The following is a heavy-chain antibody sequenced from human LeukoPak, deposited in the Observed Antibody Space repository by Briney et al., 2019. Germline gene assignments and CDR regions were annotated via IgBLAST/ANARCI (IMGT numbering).Heavy chain of an antibody. CDR1: GFTFSSYA. CDR3: AKVGLSGSYGGFDY. Sequence: PGGSLRLSCAASGFTFSSYAMSWVRQAPGEGLEWVSAISGSDGSTYYADSAKGRFTISRDNSKNTFFLQMNSLRAEDTAVYYCAKVGLSGSYGGFDYWGQGTLVTVSS. V-gene: IGHV3-23*01. CDR2: ISGSDGST. D-gene: IGHD1-26*01. J-gene: IGHJ4*02.